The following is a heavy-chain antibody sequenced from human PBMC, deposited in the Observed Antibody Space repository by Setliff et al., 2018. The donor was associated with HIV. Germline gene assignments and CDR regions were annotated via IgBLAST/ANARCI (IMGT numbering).Heavy chain of an antibody. Sequence: ASVKVSCKASGYTFTSYYIHWVRQAPGQGLEWMGRINPTGGSTTYAQEFQDRVIMTRDTSASTAYLELSSLRSEDMAVYYCARAPLYSANWYGSYWYFDLWGRGTLVTVSS. CDR2: INPTGGST. CDR1: GYTFTSYY. V-gene: IGHV1-46*01. D-gene: IGHD6-13*01. CDR3: ARAPLYSANWYGSYWYFDL. J-gene: IGHJ2*01.